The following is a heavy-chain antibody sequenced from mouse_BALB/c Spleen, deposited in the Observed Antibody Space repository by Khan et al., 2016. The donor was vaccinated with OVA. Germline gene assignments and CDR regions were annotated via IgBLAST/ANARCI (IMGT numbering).Heavy chain of an antibody. CDR1: GYTFTTYT. CDR3: VREGAYYRSDGWFAY. D-gene: IGHD2-14*01. J-gene: IGHJ3*01. V-gene: IGHV1-4*01. CDR2: IIPSNDYT. Sequence: QVQLQQSGAELARPGASVKMSCKASGYTFTTYTIHWVKQRPGQGLEWIGYIIPSNDYTNYNQKFKDRATLTADKSSSTASMQLSSLTSEDSAVYYCVREGAYYRSDGWFAYWGQATLVTVSA.